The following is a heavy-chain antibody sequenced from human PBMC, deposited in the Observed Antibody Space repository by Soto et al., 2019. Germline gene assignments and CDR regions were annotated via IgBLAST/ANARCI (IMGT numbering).Heavy chain of an antibody. D-gene: IGHD1-1*01. CDR1: GFTFNIYW. V-gene: IGHV3-74*01. CDR2: IDNDGSAA. J-gene: IGHJ4*02. Sequence: EVQLVESGGGLVQPGGSLRLSCVASGFTFNIYWMHWDRQAPGKGMEWVSGIDNDGSAATYADSVKGRFTISRDNAKNTLFLQMNTLRVDDTAVYYCARDNWNSYWGQGTLVIVSS. CDR3: ARDNWNSY.